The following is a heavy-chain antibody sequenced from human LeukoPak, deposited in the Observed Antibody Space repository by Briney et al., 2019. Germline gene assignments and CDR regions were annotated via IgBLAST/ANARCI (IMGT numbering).Heavy chain of an antibody. CDR3: ARPNIVATISALGY. V-gene: IGHV3-30-3*01. Sequence: GGSLRLSCAASGFTFSSYAMHWVRQAPGKGLEWVAVISYDGSNKYYADSVKGRFTISRDNSKNTLYLQMNSLRAEGTAVYYCARPNIVATISALGYWGQGTLVTVSS. CDR2: ISYDGSNK. J-gene: IGHJ4*02. D-gene: IGHD5-12*01. CDR1: GFTFSSYA.